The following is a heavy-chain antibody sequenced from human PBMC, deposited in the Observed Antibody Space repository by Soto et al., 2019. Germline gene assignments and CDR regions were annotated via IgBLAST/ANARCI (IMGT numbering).Heavy chain of an antibody. CDR3: ARDRLTTLGLYYYYGMDV. Sequence: GGSLRLSCAASGFTFSSYAMHWVRQAPGKGLEWVAVISYDGSNKYYADSVKGRFTISRDNSKNTLYLQMNSLRAEDTAVYYCARDRLTTLGLYYYYGMDVWGQGATVTVS. D-gene: IGHD2-8*01. CDR1: GFTFSSYA. J-gene: IGHJ6*02. V-gene: IGHV3-30-3*01. CDR2: ISYDGSNK.